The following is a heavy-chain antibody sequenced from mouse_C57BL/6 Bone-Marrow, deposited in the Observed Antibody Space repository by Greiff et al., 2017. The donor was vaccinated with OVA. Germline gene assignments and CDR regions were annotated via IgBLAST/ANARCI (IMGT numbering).Heavy chain of an antibody. CDR2: IYPRSGNT. J-gene: IGHJ1*03. CDR1: GYTFTSYG. CDR3: AREIYYYGSSYVSYWYFDV. Sequence: QVQLQQSGAELARPGASVKLSCKASGYTFTSYGISWVKQRTGQGLEWIGEIYPRSGNTSYNEKFKGKATLTADNSSSTAYIELRSLTSEYSAVYFCAREIYYYGSSYVSYWYFDVWGTGTTVTVSS. V-gene: IGHV1-81*01. D-gene: IGHD1-1*01.